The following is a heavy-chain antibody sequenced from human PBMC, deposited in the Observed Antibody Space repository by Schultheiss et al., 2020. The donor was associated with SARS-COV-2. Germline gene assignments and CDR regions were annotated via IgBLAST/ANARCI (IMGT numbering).Heavy chain of an antibody. V-gene: IGHV3-23*01. Sequence: GGSLRLSCTVSGGSVSSGSYYWSWIRQPPGKGLEWVSAISGSGGSTYYADSVKGRFTISRDNSKNTLYLQMNSLRAEDTAVYYCARDDSSGYYYGKIDYWGQGTLVTVSS. CDR2: ISGSGGST. CDR3: ARDDSSGYYYGKIDY. J-gene: IGHJ4*02. CDR1: GGSVSSGSYY. D-gene: IGHD3-22*01.